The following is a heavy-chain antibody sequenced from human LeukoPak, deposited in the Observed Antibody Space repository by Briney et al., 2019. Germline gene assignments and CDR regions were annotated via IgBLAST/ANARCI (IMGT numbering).Heavy chain of an antibody. D-gene: IGHD1-26*01. CDR1: EFTFSSYW. J-gene: IGHJ4*02. CDR3: AIITWELLGVGHYFDY. V-gene: IGHV3-7*01. Sequence: PGGSLRLSCVVSEFTFSSYWMSWVRRAPGKGLEWVANIKQDGSERYYVDSVKGRFTISRDNARNSLYLQMNRLRVEDTAVYYCAIITWELLGVGHYFDYWGQGTLVTVSS. CDR2: IKQDGSER.